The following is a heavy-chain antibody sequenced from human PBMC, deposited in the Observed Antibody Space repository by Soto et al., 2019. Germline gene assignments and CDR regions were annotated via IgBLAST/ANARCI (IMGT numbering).Heavy chain of an antibody. J-gene: IGHJ3*02. V-gene: IGHV1-8*01. CDR3: ASLWFGELLYPPAFDI. D-gene: IGHD3-10*01. CDR1: GYTFTSYD. CDR2: MNPNSGNT. Sequence: ASVKVSCKASGYTFTSYDINWVRQATGQGIGWMGWMNPNSGNTGYAQKFQGRVTMTRNTSISTAYMELSSLRSEDTAVYYCASLWFGELLYPPAFDIWGQGTMVTVSS.